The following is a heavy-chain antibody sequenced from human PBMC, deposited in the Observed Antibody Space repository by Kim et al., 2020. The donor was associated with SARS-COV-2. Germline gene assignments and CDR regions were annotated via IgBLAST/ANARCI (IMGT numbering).Heavy chain of an antibody. CDR3: AKDKGGSSGFDY. D-gene: IGHD6-6*01. CDR1: GFTFDDYA. V-gene: IGHV3-9*01. CDR2: ISWNSGSI. J-gene: IGHJ4*02. Sequence: GGSLRLSCAASGFTFDDYAMHWVRQAPGKGLEWVSGISWNSGSIGYADSVKGRFTISRDNAKNSLYLQMNSLRAEDTALYYCAKDKGGSSGFDYWGQGTL.